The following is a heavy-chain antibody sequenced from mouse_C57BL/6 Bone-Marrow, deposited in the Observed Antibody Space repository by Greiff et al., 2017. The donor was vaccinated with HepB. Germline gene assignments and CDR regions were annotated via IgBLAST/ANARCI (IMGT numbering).Heavy chain of an antibody. J-gene: IGHJ3*01. V-gene: IGHV1-26*01. CDR1: GYTFTDYY. CDR3: ARGGNSFAY. D-gene: IGHD2-1*01. CDR2: INPNNGGT. Sequence: EVKLQQSGPELVKPGASVKISCKASGYTFTDYYMNWVKQSHGKSLEWIGDINPNNGGTSYNQKFKGKATLTVDKSSSTAYMELRSLTSEDSAVYYCARGGNSFAYWGQGTLVTVSA.